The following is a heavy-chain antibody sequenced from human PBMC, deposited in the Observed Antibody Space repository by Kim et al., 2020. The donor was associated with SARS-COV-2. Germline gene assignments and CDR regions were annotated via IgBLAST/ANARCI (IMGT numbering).Heavy chain of an antibody. D-gene: IGHD6-19*01. V-gene: IGHV4-34*01. CDR3: ARARYSSGWYGSRQYYFDY. J-gene: IGHJ4*02. CDR2: INHSGST. CDR1: GGSFSGYY. Sequence: SETLSLTCAVYGGSFSGYYWSWIRQPPGKGLEWIGEINHSGSTNYNPSLKSRVTISVDTSKNQFSLKLSSVTAADTAVYYCARARYSSGWYGSRQYYFDYWGQGTLVTVSS.